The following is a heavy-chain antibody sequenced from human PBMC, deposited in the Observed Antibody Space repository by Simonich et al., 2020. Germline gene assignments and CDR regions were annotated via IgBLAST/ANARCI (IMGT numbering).Heavy chain of an antibody. Sequence: GGGLVQPGGSLRLSCAASGFTFSRYAMSWVRQAPGNGLEWVSASSGGGGSTYYADSVKGRFTISRDYSKNTLYLQMNSMRAEDTAVYYCAKDLGERITMIVVVIDAFDIWGQGTMVTVSS. CDR1: GFTFSRYA. J-gene: IGHJ3*02. CDR2: SSGGGGST. D-gene: IGHD3-22*01. V-gene: IGHV3-23*01. CDR3: AKDLGERITMIVVVIDAFDI.